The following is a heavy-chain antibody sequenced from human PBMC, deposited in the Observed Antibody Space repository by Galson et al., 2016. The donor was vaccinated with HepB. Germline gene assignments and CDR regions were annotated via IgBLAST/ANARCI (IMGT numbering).Heavy chain of an antibody. V-gene: IGHV1-69*13. Sequence: SVKVSCKASGGTFSSYAISWVRQAPGQGLEWMGEVIPIFGAANYAQHFQGRVTITADLSTTTAYMELNSLRFEDTAVYYCASRNRYYYDGMDVWGQGTTVTVYS. CDR2: VIPIFGAA. J-gene: IGHJ6*02. CDR3: ASRNRYYYDGMDV. CDR1: GGTFSSYA. D-gene: IGHD1-14*01.